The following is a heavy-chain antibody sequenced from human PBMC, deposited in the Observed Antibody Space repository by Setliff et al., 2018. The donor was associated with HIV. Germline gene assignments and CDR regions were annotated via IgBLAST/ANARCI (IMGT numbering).Heavy chain of an antibody. V-gene: IGHV1-18*01. D-gene: IGHD6-13*01. CDR2: ISAYNGNT. CDR3: ARGESAAACTGVCDY. J-gene: IGHJ4*02. Sequence: ASVKVSCKASGYIFSNYGITWVRQAPGQGLEWMGWISAYNGNTNYAQRFQGRGTMTTDTSTSTAYMELSSLRSEETAMYYCARGESAAACTGVCDYWGQGTLVTVSS. CDR1: GYIFSNYG.